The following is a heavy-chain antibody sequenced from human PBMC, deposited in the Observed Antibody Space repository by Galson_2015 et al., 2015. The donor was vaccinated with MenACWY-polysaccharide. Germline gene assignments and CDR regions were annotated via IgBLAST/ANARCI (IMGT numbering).Heavy chain of an antibody. CDR3: ARVYCSGNKCHYDS. CDR2: IIPFLGIP. V-gene: IGHV1-69*04. J-gene: IGHJ4*02. CDR1: GDIFSNYA. D-gene: IGHD2-15*01. Sequence: SVKVSCKASGDIFSNYALTWVRQAPGQGLEWMGRIIPFLGIPKYSQRFQGRVTMTADKSTTTVYMELSSLASDDTAVYYCARVYCSGNKCHYDSWGQGTLVTVSS.